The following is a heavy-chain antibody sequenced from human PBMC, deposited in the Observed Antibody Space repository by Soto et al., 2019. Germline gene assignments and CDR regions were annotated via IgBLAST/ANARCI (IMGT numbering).Heavy chain of an antibody. D-gene: IGHD3-3*01. CDR1: GFTFSSYA. CDR2: ISGSGGST. V-gene: IGHV3-23*01. J-gene: IGHJ6*02. CDR3: AKAPYDFWSGSQGPLYYYGMDV. Sequence: PGGSLRLSCAASGFTFSSYAMSWVRQAPGKGLEWVSAISGSGGSTSYADSVKGRFTISRDNSKNTLYLQMNSLRAEDTAVYFCAKAPYDFWSGSQGPLYYYGMDVWGPGTTVTVSS.